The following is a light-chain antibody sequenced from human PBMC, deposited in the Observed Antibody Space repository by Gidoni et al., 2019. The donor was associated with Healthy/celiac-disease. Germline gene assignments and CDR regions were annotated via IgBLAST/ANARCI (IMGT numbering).Light chain of an antibody. CDR2: GAS. CDR1: QSVSSSY. V-gene: IGKV3-20*01. J-gene: IGKJ4*01. CDR3: QQYGSSPLT. Sequence: IVLTPSPGTLSLSPGERATLSCRASQSVSSSYLAWYQQNPGQAPRLLIYGASSRATGIPDRCSGSWSGTDFTLTISRLEPEDFAVYYCQQYGSSPLTFGGGTKVEIK.